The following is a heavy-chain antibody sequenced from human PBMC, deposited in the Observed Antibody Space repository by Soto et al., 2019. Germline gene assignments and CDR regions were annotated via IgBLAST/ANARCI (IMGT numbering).Heavy chain of an antibody. Sequence: QVQLQESGPGLVKPSQTLSLTCTVSGGSISNVGYFWSWIRQPPGKGLEWIGFIYHTGTTYYNSSLRSGVSISIDTSKSQWSLKLISVIAADTAVYYCARVMAAMQNWLAPGGQGTLFTVSP. J-gene: IGHJ5*02. V-gene: IGHV4-30-4*01. CDR1: GGSISNVGYF. D-gene: IGHD2-2*01. CDR3: ARVMAAMQNWLAP. CDR2: IYHTGTT.